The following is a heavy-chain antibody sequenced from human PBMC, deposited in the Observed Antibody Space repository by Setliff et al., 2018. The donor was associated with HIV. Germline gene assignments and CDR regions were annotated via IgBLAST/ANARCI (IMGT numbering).Heavy chain of an antibody. CDR3: ARDIYDTSGYYYAFDI. Sequence: GGSLRLSCAASGFTFSNYAMSWVRQAPGEGLEWVSAILSTGERTFYADSVKGRFTISRDNSKNTVYLQMNSLRAEDTAVYYCARDIYDTSGYYYAFDIWGQGTMVTVSS. CDR2: ILSTGERT. V-gene: IGHV3-23*01. CDR1: GFTFSNYA. D-gene: IGHD3-22*01. J-gene: IGHJ3*02.